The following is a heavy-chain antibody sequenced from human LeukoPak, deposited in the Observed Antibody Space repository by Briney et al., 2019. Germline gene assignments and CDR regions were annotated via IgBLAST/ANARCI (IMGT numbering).Heavy chain of an antibody. Sequence: SQTLSLTCAISGDSVSGNIATWNWIRQSPSRGLEWRGRTYYRSRWHNVYAESVKSRITINPDTSKNQFSLLLNSVTPEDTAVYYCAKSGSYLEYLQHWGQGTPVTVSS. V-gene: IGHV6-1*01. CDR3: AKSGSYLEYLQH. CDR1: GDSVSGNIAT. D-gene: IGHD1-26*01. J-gene: IGHJ1*01. CDR2: TYYRSRWHN.